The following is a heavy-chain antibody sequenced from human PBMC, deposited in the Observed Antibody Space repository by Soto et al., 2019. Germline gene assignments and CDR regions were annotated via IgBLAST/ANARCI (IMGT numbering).Heavy chain of an antibody. D-gene: IGHD3-10*01. Sequence: QVQLQESGPGLVKPSQTLSLTCTVSGGSIGSGGYYWSWIRQHPGKALKWIGYTYYSGSTYYNPSRQSRVTLSVDTSKNQFSLNLSSVTAADTAVYYCARDRPSSVRGLTVEWFEPWGQGTLVTVSS. CDR3: ARDRPSSVRGLTVEWFEP. J-gene: IGHJ5*02. CDR2: TYYSGST. CDR1: GGSIGSGGYY. V-gene: IGHV4-31*03.